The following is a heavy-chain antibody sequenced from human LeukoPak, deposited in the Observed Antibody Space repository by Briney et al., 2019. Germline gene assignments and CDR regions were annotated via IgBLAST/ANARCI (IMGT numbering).Heavy chain of an antibody. D-gene: IGHD3-3*01. V-gene: IGHV3-23*01. CDR1: GFTFSSYA. CDR2: ISGSGDST. J-gene: IGHJ5*02. Sequence: GGSLRLSCAASGFTFSSYAMSWVRQAPGKGLEWVSGISGSGDSTYYADSVKGRFTISRDNAKNSLYLQMNSLRAEDTAVYYCTSDFWGTRDNRFDPGVRGTLVTVSA. CDR3: TSDFWGTRDNRFDP.